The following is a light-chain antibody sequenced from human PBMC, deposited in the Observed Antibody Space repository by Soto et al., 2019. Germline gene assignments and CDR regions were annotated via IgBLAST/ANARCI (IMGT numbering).Light chain of an antibody. CDR2: KAS. CDR1: QSISSW. V-gene: IGKV1-5*03. J-gene: IGKJ2*01. Sequence: DIQMTQSPSTLSASVGDRVTITCRASQSISSWLAWYQHKPGKDPKLLIYKASILESGVPSRFSGSGSVTESTLTITSLQPDDFPTYYCQQYNSYQYTFGQGTKLDIK. CDR3: QQYNSYQYT.